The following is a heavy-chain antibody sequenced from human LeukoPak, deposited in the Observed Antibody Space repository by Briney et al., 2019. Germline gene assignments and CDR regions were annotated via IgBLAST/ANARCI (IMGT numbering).Heavy chain of an antibody. CDR2: INPSGGST. CDR3: ARSSVAAGTVPDGLFDP. Sequence: GESLKISCKGSGYSFTSYWIGWVRQMPGKGLEWMGIINPSGGSTSYAQKFQGRVTMTRDMSTSTVYMELSSLRSEDTAVYYCARSSVAAGTVPDGLFDPWGQGTLVTVSS. CDR1: GYSFTSYW. J-gene: IGHJ5*02. D-gene: IGHD6-13*01. V-gene: IGHV1-46*01.